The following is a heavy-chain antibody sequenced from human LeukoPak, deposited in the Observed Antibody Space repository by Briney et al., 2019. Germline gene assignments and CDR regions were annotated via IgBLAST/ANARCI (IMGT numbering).Heavy chain of an antibody. CDR2: ISYDGSNK. V-gene: IGHV3-30*04. D-gene: IGHD6-19*01. CDR1: GFTFSSYA. Sequence: GRSLRLSCAASGFTFSSYAMHWVRQAPGKGLEWVAVISYDGSNKYYADSVKGRFTISRDNSKKTLYLQMSSLRAEDTAVYYCARGMYSSGWYSNYGMDVWGQGTTVTVSS. J-gene: IGHJ6*02. CDR3: ARGMYSSGWYSNYGMDV.